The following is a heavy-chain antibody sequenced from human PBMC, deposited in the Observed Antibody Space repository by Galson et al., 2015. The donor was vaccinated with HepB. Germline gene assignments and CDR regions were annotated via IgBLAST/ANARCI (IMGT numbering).Heavy chain of an antibody. CDR2: ISYDGINI. CDR1: GFTFSSYG. CDR3: AKDPRYLWGTGAYYFDY. D-gene: IGHD3-16*01. V-gene: IGHV3-30*18. Sequence: SLRLSCAASGFTFSSYGLHWVRQAPGKGLEWVAIISYDGINIYYADSVKGRFTVSRDNSKNTLYLQMNSLRTEDTAVYYCAKDPRYLWGTGAYYFDYWGQGTLVTVSS. J-gene: IGHJ4*02.